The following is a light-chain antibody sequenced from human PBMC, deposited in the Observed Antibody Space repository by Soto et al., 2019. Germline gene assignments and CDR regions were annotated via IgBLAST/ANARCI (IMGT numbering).Light chain of an antibody. CDR2: KVS. CDR1: QSINTW. J-gene: IGKJ4*01. Sequence: DIQMTQSPSTLSASVGDRVSITCRASQSINTWLAWYQQKPGKAPKLLIQKVSRLESGVPSRFSGSGFGTEFTLTISSMQTDDFATYYCQQYKSYSLTFGGGTKVEIK. V-gene: IGKV1-5*03. CDR3: QQYKSYSLT.